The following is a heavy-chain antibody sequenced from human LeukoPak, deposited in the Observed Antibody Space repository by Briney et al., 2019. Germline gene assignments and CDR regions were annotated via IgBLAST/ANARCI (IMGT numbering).Heavy chain of an antibody. CDR1: GYSISSGYY. J-gene: IGHJ3*02. D-gene: IGHD4-23*01. CDR3: ARSTQLRWLNNDAFDI. CDR2: IYHSGST. Sequence: PSETLSLTCTVSGYSISSGYYWGWIRQPPGKGLEWIGSIYHSGSTYYNPSLKSRVTISVDTSKNQFSLKLSSVTAADTAVYYCARSTQLRWLNNDAFDIWGQGTMVTVSS. V-gene: IGHV4-38-2*02.